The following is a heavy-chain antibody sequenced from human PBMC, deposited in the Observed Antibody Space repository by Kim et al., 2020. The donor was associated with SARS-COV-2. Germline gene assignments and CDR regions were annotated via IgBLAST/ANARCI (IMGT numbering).Heavy chain of an antibody. Sequence: ASVKVSCKASGYTFTGYYMHWVRQAPGQGLEWMGRINPNSGGTNYAQKFQGRVTMTRDTSISTAYMELSRLRSDDTAVYYCARSMTTVTPNARRDWFDPWGQGTLVTVSS. CDR2: INPNSGGT. J-gene: IGHJ5*02. CDR3: ARSMTTVTPNARRDWFDP. V-gene: IGHV1-2*06. D-gene: IGHD4-4*01. CDR1: GYTFTGYY.